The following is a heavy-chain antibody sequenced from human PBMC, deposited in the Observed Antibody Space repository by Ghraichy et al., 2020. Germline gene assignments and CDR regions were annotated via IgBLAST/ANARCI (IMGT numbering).Heavy chain of an antibody. V-gene: IGHV3-30*02. J-gene: IGHJ4*02. CDR2: IRYDGSNK. CDR1: GFTFSSYG. Sequence: LSLTCAASGFTFSSYGMHWVRQAPGKGLEWVAFIRYDGSNKYYADSVKGRFTISRDNSKNTLYLQMNSLRAEDTAVYYCAKDRALTTVVTPANYWGQGTLVTVSS. CDR3: AKDRALTTVVTPANY. D-gene: IGHD4-23*01.